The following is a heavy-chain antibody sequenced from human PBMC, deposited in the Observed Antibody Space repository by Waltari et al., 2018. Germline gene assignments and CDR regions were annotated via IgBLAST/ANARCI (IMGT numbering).Heavy chain of an antibody. CDR2: IKTNSEGGTT. V-gene: IGHV3-15*07. CDR1: GLTFGDTS. J-gene: IGHJ1*01. CDR3: NTDKRGPYDILTGHY. D-gene: IGHD3-9*01. Sequence: EVHLVESGWGLVKPGEYLRVSCTASGLTFGDTSMNGVRQAPGKGLEWVGRIKTNSEGGTTILAGRVESRFVISRHDSRNTLYLQMNNLRTEDTAVYYCNTDKRGPYDILTGHYWGQGTLVTVSS.